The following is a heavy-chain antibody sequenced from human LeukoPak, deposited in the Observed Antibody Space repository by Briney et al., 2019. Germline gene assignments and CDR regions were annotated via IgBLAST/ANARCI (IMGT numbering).Heavy chain of an antibody. CDR1: GGSISSSSYY. Sequence: SETLSLTCTVSGGSISSSSYYWGWIHQPPGKGLEWIGSIYYSGSTYYNPSLKSRVTISVDTSKNQFSLKLSSVTAADTAVYYCARRPYYGDYGYFDLWGRGTLVTVSS. V-gene: IGHV4-39*01. CDR2: IYYSGST. J-gene: IGHJ2*01. CDR3: ARRPYYGDYGYFDL. D-gene: IGHD4-17*01.